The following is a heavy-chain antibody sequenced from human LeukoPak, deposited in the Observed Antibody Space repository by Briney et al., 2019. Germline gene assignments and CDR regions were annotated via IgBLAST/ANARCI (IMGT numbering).Heavy chain of an antibody. CDR3: ARAELYYYDSSGYPDY. D-gene: IGHD3-22*01. J-gene: IGHJ4*02. CDR2: ISAYNGNT. CDR1: GYTFTSYG. Sequence: GASVKVSCKASGYTFTSYGISWVRQAPGQGLEWMGWISAYNGNTNYAQKLQGRVTMTTDTSTSTAYMGLRSLRSDDTAVYYCARAELYYYDSSGYPDYWGQGTLVTVSS. V-gene: IGHV1-18*01.